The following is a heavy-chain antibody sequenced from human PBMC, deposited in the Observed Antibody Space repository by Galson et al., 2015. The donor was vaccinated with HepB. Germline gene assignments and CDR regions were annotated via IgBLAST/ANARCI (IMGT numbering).Heavy chain of an antibody. J-gene: IGHJ4*02. Sequence: LRLSCAASGFMFSRYGMHWVRQAPGKGLEWVAVIWYDGSNKYYADSVKGRFTISRDNSKNTLYLQMNSLRVEDTAVYYCAREGPYASNCMDHWGQGTLVTVSS. CDR2: IWYDGSNK. CDR3: AREGPYASNCMDH. D-gene: IGHD2-15*01. V-gene: IGHV3-33*01. CDR1: GFMFSRYG.